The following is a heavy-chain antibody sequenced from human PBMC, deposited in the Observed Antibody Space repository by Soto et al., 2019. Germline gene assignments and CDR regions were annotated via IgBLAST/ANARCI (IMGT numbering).Heavy chain of an antibody. D-gene: IGHD5-18*01. Sequence: EVQLLESGGGLVQPGGSLRLSCAASGFTFSSYAMSWVRQAPGKGLEWVSAISGSGGSTYYADSVKGRFTISRDNSKNTLYLQMNSLRAEDTAVYYCAKVQGGGYSYGNNFDYWGQGTLVTVSS. CDR1: GFTFSSYA. V-gene: IGHV3-23*01. J-gene: IGHJ4*02. CDR2: ISGSGGST. CDR3: AKVQGGGYSYGNNFDY.